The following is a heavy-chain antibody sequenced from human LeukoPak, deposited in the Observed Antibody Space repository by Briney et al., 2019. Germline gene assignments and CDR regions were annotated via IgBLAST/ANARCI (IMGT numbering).Heavy chain of an antibody. Sequence: SETLSLTCTVSGGSISSGSYYWSWIRQPAGKGLEWIGRIYTSGSTNYNPSLKSRVTISVDTSKNQFSLKLSSVTAADTAVYYCARDSVGDGCDYWGQGTLVTVSS. CDR1: GGSISSGSYY. V-gene: IGHV4-61*02. CDR3: ARDSVGDGCDY. J-gene: IGHJ4*02. CDR2: IYTSGST. D-gene: IGHD4-23*01.